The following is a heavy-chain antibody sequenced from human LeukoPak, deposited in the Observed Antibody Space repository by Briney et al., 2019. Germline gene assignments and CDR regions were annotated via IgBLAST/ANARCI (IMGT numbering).Heavy chain of an antibody. CDR1: NGSISNNF. D-gene: IGHD3-16*01. CDR3: ARGAGLFGVFLDF. CDR2: IQYGGNT. V-gene: IGHV4-59*01. J-gene: IGHJ4*02. Sequence: PSETLSLTCSVSNGSISNNFWNWIRQPPGKRLEWIGYIQYGGNTNYSPFLKGRLTMSVDTSKNQFSLRLNSVTPADTAIYYCARGAGLFGVFLDFWGQGTLVSVSS.